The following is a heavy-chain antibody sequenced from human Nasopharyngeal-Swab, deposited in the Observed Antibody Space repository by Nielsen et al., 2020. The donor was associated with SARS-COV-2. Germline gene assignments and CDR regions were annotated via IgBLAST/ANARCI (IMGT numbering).Heavy chain of an antibody. Sequence: GESLKISCAASGFIFSTYAMHWVRQAPGKGLEWVALISYDGSSNYYAHSVKGRFTISRDNSKNTLYLQKNSLRGEDTAVYYCARPARRGLNWFDPWGQGTLVTVSS. CDR2: ISYDGSSN. J-gene: IGHJ5*02. CDR1: GFIFSTYA. D-gene: IGHD3-22*01. CDR3: ARPARRGLNWFDP. V-gene: IGHV3-30-3*01.